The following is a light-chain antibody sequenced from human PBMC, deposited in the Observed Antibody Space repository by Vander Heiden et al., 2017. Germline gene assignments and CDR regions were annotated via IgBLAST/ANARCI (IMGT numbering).Light chain of an antibody. Sequence: QSALTQPASVSWSPGQSITISCTGTSRDIGGYNYVSWYQQHPGKAPKVMIYDVSNRPSGVSNRFSGSKSGNTASLIISGLQAEDEADYYCSSYRSTSTLEVFGGGTKLTVL. CDR3: SSYRSTSTLEV. V-gene: IGLV2-14*03. CDR1: SRDIGGYNY. J-gene: IGLJ2*01. CDR2: DVS.